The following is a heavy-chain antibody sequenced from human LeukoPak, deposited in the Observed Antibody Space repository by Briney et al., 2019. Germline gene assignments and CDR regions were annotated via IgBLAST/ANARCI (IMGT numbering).Heavy chain of an antibody. CDR2: MNPNSGNI. J-gene: IGHJ5*02. CDR1: GYTFTSYD. Sequence: ASVKVSCKASGYTFTSYDINWVRQATGQGLEWMGWMNPNSGNIGYAQKFQGRVTMTRNTSISTAYMELSSLRSEDTAVYYCARWGSSRTDCSGGSCYKWGYWFDPWGQGTLVTVSS. CDR3: ARWGSSRTDCSGGSCYKWGYWFDP. D-gene: IGHD2-15*01. V-gene: IGHV1-8*01.